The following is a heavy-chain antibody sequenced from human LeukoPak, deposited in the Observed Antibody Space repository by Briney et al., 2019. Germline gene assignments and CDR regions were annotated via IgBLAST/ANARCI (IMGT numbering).Heavy chain of an antibody. J-gene: IGHJ4*02. Sequence: PGGSLRLSCAASGFTYSRNGMHWVRQAPGKGLEWVAYIWFDGSDEGYADSVRGRFTISRDNSKNTLYLQMNSLRAEDTAVYYCARYTTGHGFDFWGQGTLVTVSP. V-gene: IGHV3-33*08. D-gene: IGHD6-25*01. CDR1: GFTYSRNG. CDR2: IWFDGSDE. CDR3: ARYTTGHGFDF.